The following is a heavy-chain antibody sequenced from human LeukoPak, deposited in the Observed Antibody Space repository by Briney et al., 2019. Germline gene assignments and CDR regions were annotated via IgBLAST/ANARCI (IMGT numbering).Heavy chain of an antibody. CDR1: GGTFSSYA. D-gene: IGHD1-26*01. CDR2: IIPIFGTA. Sequence: GASVKVSCKASGGTFSSYAISWGRQAPGQGLEWMGRIIPIFGTANYAQKFQGRVTITTDESTSTAYMELSSLGSEDTAVYYCATVWELPEGGHYFDYWGQGTLVTVSS. J-gene: IGHJ4*02. V-gene: IGHV1-69*05. CDR3: ATVWELPEGGHYFDY.